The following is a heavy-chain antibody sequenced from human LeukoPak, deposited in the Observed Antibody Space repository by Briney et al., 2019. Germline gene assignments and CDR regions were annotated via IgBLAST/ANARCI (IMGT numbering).Heavy chain of an antibody. Sequence: GGSLRLSCAASGFTFTNYGMSWVRQAPGKGLEWVSSISETGDSKYYADSVQGRFTISRDNSKNTLYLQMNSLRSEDTALYYCAKVWRGNYYDYWGQGTLVTVSS. CDR2: ISETGDSK. J-gene: IGHJ4*02. CDR3: AKVWRGNYYDY. D-gene: IGHD1-1*01. CDR1: GFTFTNYG. V-gene: IGHV3-23*01.